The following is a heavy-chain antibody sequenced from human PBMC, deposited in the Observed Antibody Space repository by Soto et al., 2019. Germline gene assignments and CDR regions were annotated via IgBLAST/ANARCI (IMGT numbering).Heavy chain of an antibody. CDR2: STADGGT. V-gene: IGHV3-23*01. D-gene: IGHD2-15*01. CDR3: APHVSCSGGSCQYDAFAI. J-gene: IGHJ3*02. Sequence: EVQGLESGGGLVQPGGSLRLSCEGSEFTVSGHAMTWLRQDPGKGPEWVSTSTADGGTYYADSVKGRFTMSRDTSDNTVYLPMNSLGAEDTTAYYCAPHVSCSGGSCQYDAFAIRGQGTMVTVSS. CDR1: EFTVSGHA.